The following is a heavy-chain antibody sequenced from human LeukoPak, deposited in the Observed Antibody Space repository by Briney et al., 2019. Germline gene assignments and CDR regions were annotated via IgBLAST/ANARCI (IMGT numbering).Heavy chain of an antibody. D-gene: IGHD5-24*01. J-gene: IGHJ3*02. CDR3: ARDRTVEAFDI. CDR1: GGSISSSSYY. Sequence: SETLSLTCTVSGGSISSSSYYWGWIRQPPGKGLEWIGSIYYSGSTYYNPSLKSRVTISVDTSKNQFSLKLSSVTAAETAVYYCARDRTVEAFDIWGQGTMVTVSS. V-gene: IGHV4-39*02. CDR2: IYYSGST.